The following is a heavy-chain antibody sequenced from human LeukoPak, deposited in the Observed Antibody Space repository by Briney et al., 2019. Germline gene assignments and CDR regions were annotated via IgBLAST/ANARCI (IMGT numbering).Heavy chain of an antibody. J-gene: IGHJ6*03. Sequence: GGSLRLSCAASGFTFSSYAMGWVRQAPGKGLEWVSVISGSGGSAYYADSVKGRFTISRDNSKNTLYLQMNSLRAEDTAVYYCAKDKWETRIYYYMDVWGKGTTVTVSS. CDR3: AKDKWETRIYYYMDV. CDR1: GFTFSSYA. V-gene: IGHV3-23*01. CDR2: ISGSGGSA. D-gene: IGHD1-26*01.